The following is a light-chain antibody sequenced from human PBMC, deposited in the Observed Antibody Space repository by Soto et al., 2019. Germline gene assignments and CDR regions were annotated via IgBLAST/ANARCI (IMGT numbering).Light chain of an antibody. Sequence: SALTQPASVSGSPGQSVTISCTGTNSDIGGYNYVSWYQQHPGKAPKLMIFEVSNRPSGVSNRFSGSKSGSTASLTISGLQAEDEADYYCNSYTSTTTRVIFGGGTKLTVL. CDR2: EVS. CDR1: NSDIGGYNY. CDR3: NSYTSTTTRVI. V-gene: IGLV2-14*01. J-gene: IGLJ2*01.